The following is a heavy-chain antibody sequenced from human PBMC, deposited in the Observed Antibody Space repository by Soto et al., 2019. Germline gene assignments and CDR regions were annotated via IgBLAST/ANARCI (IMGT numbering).Heavy chain of an antibody. J-gene: IGHJ4*02. CDR2: ISSSGNAI. CDR1: GFTLSGYT. D-gene: IGHD6-25*01. CDR3: AKDLQRGFDY. V-gene: IGHV3-48*02. Sequence: EVQLVESGGGLVQPGGSLRLSCAASGFTLSGYTMNWVRQAPGKGLEWVSYISSSGNAIYYADSVKGRFTISRDNAKNSLSLQMNSLRDEDTAVYYCAKDLQRGFDYWGQGTLVTVSS.